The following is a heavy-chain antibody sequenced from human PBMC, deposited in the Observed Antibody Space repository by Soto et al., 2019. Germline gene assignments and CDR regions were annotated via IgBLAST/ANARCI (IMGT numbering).Heavy chain of an antibody. J-gene: IGHJ3*02. CDR1: GGSISSYY. Sequence: SETLSLTCTVSGGSISSYYWSWIRQPPGKGLEWIGYIYYSGSTNYNPSLKSRVTISVDTSKNQFSLKLSSVTAADTAVYYCERDFSGDYRGAFDIWGQGTMVTVSS. CDR2: IYYSGST. CDR3: ERDFSGDYRGAFDI. V-gene: IGHV4-59*01. D-gene: IGHD3-22*01.